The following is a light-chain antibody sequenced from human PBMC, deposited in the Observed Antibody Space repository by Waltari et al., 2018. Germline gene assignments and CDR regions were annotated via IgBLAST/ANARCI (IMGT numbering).Light chain of an antibody. Sequence: DIQMTQSPSSLSASVGDSVTITCQASQDIGTYLNWFHQRPGKAPNLLIYDTSNLHTGVPLRFAGSGSGTLFSLTISSLQPEDSGTYYCQQYDTLPRAFGQGTKVEIK. J-gene: IGKJ1*01. CDR2: DTS. CDR1: QDIGTY. V-gene: IGKV1-33*01. CDR3: QQYDTLPRA.